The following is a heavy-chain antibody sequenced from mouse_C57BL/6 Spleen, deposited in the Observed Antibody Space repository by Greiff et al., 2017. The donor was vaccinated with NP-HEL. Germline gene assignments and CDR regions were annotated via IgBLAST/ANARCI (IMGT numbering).Heavy chain of an antibody. J-gene: IGHJ1*03. CDR2: ISSGGDYI. V-gene: IGHV5-9-1*02. Sequence: EVQRVESGEGLVKPGGSLKLSCAASGFTFSSYAMSWVRQTPEKRLEWVAYISSGGDYIYYADTVKGRFTISRDNARNTLYLQMSSLKSEDTAMYYCTRELTGTWYFDVWGTGTTVTVSS. D-gene: IGHD4-1*01. CDR1: GFTFSSYA. CDR3: TRELTGTWYFDV.